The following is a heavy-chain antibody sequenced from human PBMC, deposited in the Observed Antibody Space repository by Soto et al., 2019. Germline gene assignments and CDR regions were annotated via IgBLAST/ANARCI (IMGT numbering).Heavy chain of an antibody. CDR3: ARKPNYFGS. CDR2: ISAPNGNK. V-gene: IGHV1-18*01. Sequence: QVQLVQSGAEVKKPGASVKVSCKASGYTFTSYGISWVRPAPGQGLEWMGWISAPNGNKKYAQKLQGRVTMTTDTPTSTAYMELRSLRSEVTALYSCARKPNYFGSLGQRTLVTVSS. J-gene: IGHJ4*02. CDR1: GYTFTSYG.